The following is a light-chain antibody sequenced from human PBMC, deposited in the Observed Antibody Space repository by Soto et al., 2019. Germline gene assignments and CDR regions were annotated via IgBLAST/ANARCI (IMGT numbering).Light chain of an antibody. CDR1: QGISSY. CDR3: QQYNSYWGT. CDR2: AAS. V-gene: IGKV1-8*01. J-gene: IGKJ1*01. Sequence: AIRLTQSPSSLSACAGDRVTITCRASQGISSYLAWYQQKPGKAPKLLIYAASTLQSGVPSRFSGNGSGTEFTLTISSLQPDDFATYYCQQYNSYWGTFGEGTKVDI.